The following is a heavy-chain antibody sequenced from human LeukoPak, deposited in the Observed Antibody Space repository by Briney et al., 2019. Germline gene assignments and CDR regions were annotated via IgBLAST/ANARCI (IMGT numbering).Heavy chain of an antibody. CDR1: GFTFTSSA. V-gene: IGHV1-58*02. CDR3: AVSGWYYYDSSGYYY. CDR2: IVVGSGNT. J-gene: IGHJ4*02. D-gene: IGHD3-22*01. Sequence: SVKVSCKASGFTFTSSAMQWVRQARGQRLEWIGWIVVGSGNTNYAQKFQERVTITRDMSTSTAYMELSSLRPEDTAVYYCAVSGWYYYDSSGYYYWGQGTLVTVSS.